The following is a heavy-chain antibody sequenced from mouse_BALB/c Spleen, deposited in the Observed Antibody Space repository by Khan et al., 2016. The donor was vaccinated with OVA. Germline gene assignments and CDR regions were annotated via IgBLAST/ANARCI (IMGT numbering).Heavy chain of an antibody. CDR1: GYTFTSYV. CDR2: IYPYNDDT. CDR3: ARNYRYDVYFDY. J-gene: IGHJ2*01. Sequence: EVELVESGPELVKPGASVKMSCKASGYTFTSYVMHWVRQKPGQGLEWIGYIYPYNDDTKYNEKFKGKATLTSDKSSSTAYRELSSLTSEDSAVYYCARNYRYDVYFDYWGQGTTLTVSS. D-gene: IGHD2-14*01. V-gene: IGHV1S136*01.